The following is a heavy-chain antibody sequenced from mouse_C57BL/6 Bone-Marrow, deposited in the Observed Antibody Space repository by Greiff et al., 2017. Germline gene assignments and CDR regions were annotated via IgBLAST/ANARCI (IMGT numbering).Heavy chain of an antibody. Sequence: VQLQQPGAELVKPGASVKMSCKASGYTFTSYWITWVKQRPGQGLEWIGDIYPGSGSTNYNEKFKSKATLTVDTSSSTAYMQLSSLTSADSAVYYCARPYYSNYWYFDVWGRGTTVTVSS. CDR3: ARPYYSNYWYFDV. CDR2: IYPGSGST. V-gene: IGHV1-55*01. D-gene: IGHD2-5*01. CDR1: GYTFTSYW. J-gene: IGHJ1*03.